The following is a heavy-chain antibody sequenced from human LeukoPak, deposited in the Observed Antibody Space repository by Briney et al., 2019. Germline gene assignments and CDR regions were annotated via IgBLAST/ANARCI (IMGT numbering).Heavy chain of an antibody. J-gene: IGHJ3*02. CDR3: AKDFHTVTAYAFDI. Sequence: GGSLRLSCAASGFTFSSYSMNWVRQAPGKGLEWVSSISSSSSYIYYADSVKGRFTISRDNAKNSLYLQMNSLRAEDTAVYYCAKDFHTVTAYAFDIWGQGTMVTVSS. D-gene: IGHD4-11*01. CDR1: GFTFSSYS. V-gene: IGHV3-21*01. CDR2: ISSSSSYI.